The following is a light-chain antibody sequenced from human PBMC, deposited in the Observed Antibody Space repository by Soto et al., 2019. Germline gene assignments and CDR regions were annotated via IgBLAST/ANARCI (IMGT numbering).Light chain of an antibody. Sequence: MMMTPFPATLSLSPGERVTLSCRTSHSVNSHVAWYQQKPGQAPRLLLYGASTRATGIPVRFSGSGFGTEFTLTISSLQSEDFAVYYCQQYKNWPLFGQGTRLEIK. V-gene: IGKV3-15*01. CDR3: QQYKNWPL. J-gene: IGKJ5*01. CDR1: HSVNSH. CDR2: GAS.